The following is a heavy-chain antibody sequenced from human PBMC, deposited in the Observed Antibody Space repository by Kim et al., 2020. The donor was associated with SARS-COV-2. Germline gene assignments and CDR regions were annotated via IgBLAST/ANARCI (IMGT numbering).Heavy chain of an antibody. D-gene: IGHD2-8*01. V-gene: IGHV3-30*18. CDR3: AKFGLMATNLQNYYYYYG. Sequence: GGSLRLSCAASGFTFSSYGMHWVRQAPGKGLEWVAVISYDGSNKYYADSVKGRFTISRDNSKNTLYLQMNSLRAEDTAVYYCAKFGLMATNLQNYYYYYG. CDR2: ISYDGSNK. CDR1: GFTFSSYG. J-gene: IGHJ6*01.